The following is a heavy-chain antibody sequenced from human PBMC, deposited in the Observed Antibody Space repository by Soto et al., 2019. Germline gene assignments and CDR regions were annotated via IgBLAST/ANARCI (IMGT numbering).Heavy chain of an antibody. D-gene: IGHD3-16*02. CDR3: ARDADLRLXELSLVGVGPYYYGMDV. CDR2: ISSSSSTI. V-gene: IGHV3-48*02. Sequence: GGSLRLSCAASGFTFSSYSMNWVRQAPGKGLEWVSYISSSSSTIYYADSVKGRFTISRDNAKNSLYLQMNSLRDEDTAVYYCARDADLRLXELSLVGVGPYYYGMDVWGQGTTVTVSS. J-gene: IGHJ6*02. CDR1: GFTFSSYS.